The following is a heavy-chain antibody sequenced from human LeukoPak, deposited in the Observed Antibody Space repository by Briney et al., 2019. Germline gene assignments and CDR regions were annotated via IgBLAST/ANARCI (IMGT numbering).Heavy chain of an antibody. CDR3: ARVGWNGAFDI. Sequence: SETLSLTCTVSGGSISSYYWSWIRQPPGKGLEWIGYIYYSGSTNYNPSLKSRVTISVDTSKNQFSLKLSSVTAADTAVHYCARVGWNGAFDIWGQGTMVTVSS. V-gene: IGHV4-59*01. CDR1: GGSISSYY. J-gene: IGHJ3*02. D-gene: IGHD1-1*01. CDR2: IYYSGST.